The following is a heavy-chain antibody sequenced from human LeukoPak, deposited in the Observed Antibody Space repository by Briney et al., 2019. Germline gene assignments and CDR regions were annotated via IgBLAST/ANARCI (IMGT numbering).Heavy chain of an antibody. CDR1: GFTFSSYG. Sequence: GGSLRLSCAASGFTFSSYGMHWVRQAPGKGLEWVAFIRYDGSNKYYADSVKGRFTISRDNSKNTLYLQMNSLRAEDTAVYYCAKDPTSPFIAVAGTGWFDPWGRGTLVTVSS. CDR3: AKDPTSPFIAVAGTGWFDP. CDR2: IRYDGSNK. D-gene: IGHD6-19*01. J-gene: IGHJ5*02. V-gene: IGHV3-30*02.